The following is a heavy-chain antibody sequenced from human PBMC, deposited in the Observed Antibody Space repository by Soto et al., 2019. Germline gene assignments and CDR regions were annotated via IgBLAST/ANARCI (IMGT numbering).Heavy chain of an antibody. CDR1: GWTFSSYA. CDR3: ARSSQWGYSSSFHKLHY. J-gene: IGHJ4*02. D-gene: IGHD6-6*01. CDR2: IIPIFGTA. Sequence: SVKVSCKACGWTFSSYAISWVGQAPGQGLEWMGGIIPIFGTANYAQKFQGRVTITADESTSTAYMELSRLRSEDTAVYYCARSSQWGYSSSFHKLHYWGQGTLVTVSS. V-gene: IGHV1-69*13.